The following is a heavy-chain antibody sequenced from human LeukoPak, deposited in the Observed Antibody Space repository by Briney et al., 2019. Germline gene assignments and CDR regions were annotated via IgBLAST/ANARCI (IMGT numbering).Heavy chain of an antibody. CDR2: MNPNSGNT. Sequence: GASVKASCKASGYTFTSYDINWVRQATGQGLEWMGWMNPNSGNTGYAQKFQGRVTITRNTSISTAYMELSSLRSEDTAVYYCARGTYYDFWSGYYSPLDYWGQGTLVTVSS. V-gene: IGHV1-8*03. J-gene: IGHJ4*02. CDR3: ARGTYYDFWSGYYSPLDY. CDR1: GYTFTSYD. D-gene: IGHD3-3*01.